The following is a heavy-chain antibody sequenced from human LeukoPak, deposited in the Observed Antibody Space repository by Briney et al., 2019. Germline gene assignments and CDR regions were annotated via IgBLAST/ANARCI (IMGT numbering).Heavy chain of an antibody. CDR2: IRNDGTNK. J-gene: IGHJ4*02. D-gene: IGHD2-21*02. V-gene: IGHV3-30*02. Sequence: PGGSLRLSCAASGLTFSTYGMHWVRQAPGKGLEWVAFIRNDGTNKYYSDSVKGRFTISRDNSQNMLYLQMNSLTTEDTAVYHCAKDRDLANWGQGTPVTVSS. CDR3: AKDRDLAN. CDR1: GLTFSTYG.